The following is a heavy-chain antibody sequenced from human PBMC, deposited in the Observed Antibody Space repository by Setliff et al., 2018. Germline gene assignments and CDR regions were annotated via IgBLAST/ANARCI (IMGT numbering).Heavy chain of an antibody. CDR1: GFPFSTSA. Sequence: GSLRLSCATSGFPFSTSAMHWLRQSPDNRLEWLAYIHYGGGHIQYADSVKGRFTVSRDNAMDTLFLQMNGLTTDDTAKYFCAKDRWGYADPWGQGTLVTVSS. J-gene: IGHJ5*02. V-gene: IGHV3-30*02. CDR3: AKDRWGYADP. D-gene: IGHD2-2*01. CDR2: IHYGGGHI.